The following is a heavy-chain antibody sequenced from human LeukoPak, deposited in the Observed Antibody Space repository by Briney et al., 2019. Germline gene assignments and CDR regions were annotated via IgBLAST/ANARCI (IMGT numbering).Heavy chain of an antibody. CDR3: ARGNYDILTGSGYYFDY. J-gene: IGHJ4*02. CDR2: IYYSGST. CDR1: GGSISSYY. V-gene: IGHV4-59*12. D-gene: IGHD3-9*01. Sequence: SETPSLTCTVSGGSISSYYWSWIRQPPGKGLEWIGYIYYSGSTNYNPSLKSRVTISVDTSQNQFSLKLSSVTAADTAVYYCARGNYDILTGSGYYFDYWGQGTLVTVSS.